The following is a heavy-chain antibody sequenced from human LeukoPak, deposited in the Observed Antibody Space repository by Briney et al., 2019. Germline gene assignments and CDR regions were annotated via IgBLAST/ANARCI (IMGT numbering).Heavy chain of an antibody. CDR3: ARGARYCSGASCYSPLDY. CDR2: ISSSGSTI. V-gene: IGHV3-11*04. J-gene: IGHJ4*02. D-gene: IGHD2-15*01. Sequence: GGSLRLSCAASGFTFSDYYMSWIRQAPGKGLEWVSYISSSGSTIYYADSVKGRFTISRDNAKNSLYLQMNSLRAEDTAVYYCARGARYCSGASCYSPLDYWGQGTLVTVSS. CDR1: GFTFSDYY.